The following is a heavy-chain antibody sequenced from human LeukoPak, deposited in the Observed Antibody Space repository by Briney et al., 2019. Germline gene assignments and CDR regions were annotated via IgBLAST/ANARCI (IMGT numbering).Heavy chain of an antibody. CDR2: INPNSGGT. J-gene: IGHJ6*02. D-gene: IGHD3-16*01. V-gene: IGHV1-2*04. CDR1: GYTFTGYY. Sequence: ASVKVSCKASGYTFTGYYIHWVRQAPGQGLEWIGWINPNSGGTNYAQKFQGWVTMTRDTSISTAYMELSRLRSDDTAVYYCARGGPTHLGVPRPDYYYYGMDVWGQGTTVTVSS. CDR3: ARGGPTHLGVPRPDYYYYGMDV.